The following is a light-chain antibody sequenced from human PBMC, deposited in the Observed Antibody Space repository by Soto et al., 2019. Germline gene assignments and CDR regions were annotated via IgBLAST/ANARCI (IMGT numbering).Light chain of an antibody. Sequence: DVVMTQSPLSLPVTLGQPASISCRSSQSLVYSDGNTYLNWFQQRPGQSPRRLIYKVSNRDSGVPDRFSGRGSGTDFTLKISRVEAEDVGVYYCMQCTHWPPLTFGGGTKVEIK. CDR1: QSLVYSDGNTY. CDR3: MQCTHWPPLT. CDR2: KVS. V-gene: IGKV2-30*01. J-gene: IGKJ4*01.